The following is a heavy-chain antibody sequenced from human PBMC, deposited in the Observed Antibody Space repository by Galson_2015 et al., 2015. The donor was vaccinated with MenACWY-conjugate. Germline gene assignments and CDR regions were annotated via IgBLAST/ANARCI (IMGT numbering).Heavy chain of an antibody. Sequence: SETLSLTCTVSGASISSYYWAWIRQSPGNKLDWLGYISYSGTTDYNPSFKSRVTISVDSSENQFSLKLNSVTASDTAVYYCARGRGSYYGLWDHWGQGTPVTVSS. CDR3: ARGRGSYYGLWDH. CDR1: GASISSYY. CDR2: ISYSGTT. J-gene: IGHJ4*02. V-gene: IGHV4-59*01. D-gene: IGHD3-16*01.